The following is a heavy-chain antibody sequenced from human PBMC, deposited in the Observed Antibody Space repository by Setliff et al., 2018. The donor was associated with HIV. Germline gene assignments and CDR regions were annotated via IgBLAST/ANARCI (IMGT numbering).Heavy chain of an antibody. J-gene: IGHJ6*03. D-gene: IGHD3-9*01. CDR3: ARGDQTGYYTTYYYYMDL. CDR1: GFTTSSFS. V-gene: IGHV3-74*01. Sequence: GGSLRLSCAASGFTTSSFSMYWVRQAPGKGLVWVSRVNSDGSSTNYADSVKGRFTMSRYNAKNTLHLQMNSLRAEDTALYYCARGDQTGYYTTYYYYMDLWGKGTTVTVSS. CDR2: VNSDGSST.